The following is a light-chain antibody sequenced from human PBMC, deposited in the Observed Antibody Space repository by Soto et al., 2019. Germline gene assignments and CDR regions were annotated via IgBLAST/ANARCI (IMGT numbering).Light chain of an antibody. CDR2: KAS. CDR3: QHYARYLEE. CDR1: QSISIW. Sequence: MQIAQWAPRLTASDRKSVAMSYLASQSISIWLAWYQQKPGKAPKILIYKASTLKSGVPSRFSGSGSGRELTLTCSFVKPADFATHSWQHYARYLEEFGQGTKVDIK. J-gene: IGKJ1*01. V-gene: IGKV1-5*03.